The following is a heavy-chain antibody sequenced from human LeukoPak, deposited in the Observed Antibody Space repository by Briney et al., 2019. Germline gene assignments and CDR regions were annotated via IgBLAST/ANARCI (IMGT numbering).Heavy chain of an antibody. CDR2: ISGSGGST. V-gene: IGHV3-23*01. CDR3: AKDRYVAAVAVTLFDY. D-gene: IGHD6-19*01. J-gene: IGHJ4*02. Sequence: GGSLRLSCAASGFIFSSYAMSWVRQAPGKGLEWVSTISGSGGSTYYADSVKGRFTISRDNSKNTLYLQMNSLRAEDTAVYYCAKDRYVAAVAVTLFDYWGQGTLVTVSS. CDR1: GFIFSSYA.